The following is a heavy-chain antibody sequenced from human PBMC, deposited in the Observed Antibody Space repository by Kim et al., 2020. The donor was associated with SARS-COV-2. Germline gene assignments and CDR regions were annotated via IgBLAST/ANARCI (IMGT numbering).Heavy chain of an antibody. Sequence: SETLSLTCTVSGGSISSGGYYWSWIRQHPGKSLEWIGYIYYSGSTYYNPSLKSRVTISVDTSKNQFSLKLSSVTAADTAVYYCARAGYDILTDGMDVWGQGTTVTVSS. CDR1: GGSISSGGYY. CDR2: IYYSGST. D-gene: IGHD3-9*01. J-gene: IGHJ6*02. CDR3: ARAGYDILTDGMDV. V-gene: IGHV4-31*03.